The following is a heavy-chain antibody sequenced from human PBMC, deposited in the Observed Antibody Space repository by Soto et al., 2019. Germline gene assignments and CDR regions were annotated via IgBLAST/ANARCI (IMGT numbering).Heavy chain of an antibody. D-gene: IGHD3-10*01. CDR2: IYYSGST. V-gene: IGHV4-31*03. J-gene: IGHJ4*02. Sequence: QVQLQESGPGLVKPSQTLSLTCTVSGGSISSGGYYWSWIRQHPGKGLEWIGYIYYSGSTYYNPSLKSRVTISVDTSKNQFSLKLSSVTAADTAVYYCARCGGGRRGTMVRGAAFGYWGQGTLVTVSS. CDR3: ARCGGGRRGTMVRGAAFGY. CDR1: GGSISSGGYY.